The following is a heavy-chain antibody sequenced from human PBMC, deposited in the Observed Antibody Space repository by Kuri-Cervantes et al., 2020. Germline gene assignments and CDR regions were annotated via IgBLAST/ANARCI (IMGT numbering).Heavy chain of an antibody. CDR1: GFMFSSYA. V-gene: IGHV3-23*01. J-gene: IGHJ5*02. Sequence: ETLSLTCAASGFMFSSYAMSWVRQAPGKGLEWVSGLSASGGSTYYADSVKGRFTISRDNSKSTLYLQMNSLRAEDTALYYCAKDPQGYYDSSDDYHWGQGTLVTVSS. CDR3: AKDPQGYYDSSDDYH. D-gene: IGHD3-22*01. CDR2: LSASGGST.